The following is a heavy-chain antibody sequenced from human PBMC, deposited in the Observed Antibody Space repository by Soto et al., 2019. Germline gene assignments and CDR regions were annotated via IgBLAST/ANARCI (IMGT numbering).Heavy chain of an antibody. CDR2: ISYDGSNK. Sequence: QVQLVESGGGVVQPGRSLRLSCAASGFTFSSYVMHWVRQAPGKGLEWEAIISYDGSNKYYADSVKGRFTISRENSKTTLYPQMKSLRAEDTAVYYCAKDSWGSSLNWFDPWGQGTLVTVSS. CDR1: GFTFSSYV. CDR3: AKDSWGSSLNWFDP. D-gene: IGHD6-13*01. J-gene: IGHJ5*02. V-gene: IGHV3-30*18.